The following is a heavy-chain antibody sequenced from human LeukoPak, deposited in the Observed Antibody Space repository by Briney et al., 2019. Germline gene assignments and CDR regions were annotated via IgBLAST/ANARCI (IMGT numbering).Heavy chain of an antibody. V-gene: IGHV1-46*01. CDR3: ARTYCAEDCSIRYFDY. J-gene: IGHJ4*02. Sequence: ASVKVSCKASGYILSSYNMHWVRQAPGQGLEWLGIINPSGGDTKYAQKFQGRVTLTRDKSTSTVYMQLSSLTSDDTAVYYCARTYCAEDCSIRYFDYWGQGTLVTVSS. CDR1: GYILSSYN. CDR2: INPSGGDT. D-gene: IGHD2-21*02.